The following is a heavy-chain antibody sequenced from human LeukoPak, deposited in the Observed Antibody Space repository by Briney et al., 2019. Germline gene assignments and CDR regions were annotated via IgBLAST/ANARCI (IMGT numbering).Heavy chain of an antibody. CDR3: ARGTRVQLPRYYYHGLVL. Sequence: GGSLRLSCAASGFPFDTYAMHWVRQAPGKGLEWAAVIWHDGDKDYYSDSVKGRFTASRDNSKNMLFLQMNDLAVEDTAVYFCARGTRVQLPRYYYHGLVLWGQGTTVIVSS. CDR2: IWHDGDKD. V-gene: IGHV3-33*01. CDR1: GFPFDTYA. J-gene: IGHJ6*02. D-gene: IGHD3-10*01.